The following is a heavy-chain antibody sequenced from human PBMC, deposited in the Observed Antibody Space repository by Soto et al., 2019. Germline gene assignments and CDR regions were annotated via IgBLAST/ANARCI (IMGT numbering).Heavy chain of an antibody. CDR2: ISGRGGST. Sequence: GGSLRVSCPSSGFTFSSHAMSRVRQATVKELELVSAISGRGGSTYYAESVKGRFTITRDKSKDTLSQPRNSLRHEDKDVYYCSRYGSGSYYYYYMHFWGKETTVTIS. CDR3: SRYGSGSYYYYYMHF. J-gene: IGHJ6*03. CDR1: GFTFSSHA. D-gene: IGHD3-10*01. V-gene: IGHV3-23*01.